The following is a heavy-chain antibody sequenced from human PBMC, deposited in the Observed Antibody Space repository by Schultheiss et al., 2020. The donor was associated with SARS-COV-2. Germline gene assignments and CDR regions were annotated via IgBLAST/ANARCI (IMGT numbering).Heavy chain of an antibody. CDR1: GFSLSTSGMC. V-gene: IGHV2-70*12. CDR2: IDWDDDK. CDR3: AHSSYYYDSSGSTFDY. Sequence: QTLSLTCTFSGFSLSTSGMCVSWIRQPPGKALEWLALIDWDDDKYYSTSLKTRLTISKDTSKNQVVLTMTNMDPVDTATYYCAHSSYYYDSSGSTFDYRGQGTLVTVSS. D-gene: IGHD3-22*01. J-gene: IGHJ4*02.